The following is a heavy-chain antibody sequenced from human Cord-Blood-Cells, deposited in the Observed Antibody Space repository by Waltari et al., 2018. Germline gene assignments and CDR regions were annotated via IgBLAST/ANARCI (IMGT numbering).Heavy chain of an antibody. CDR3: ASSIQGGTYY. V-gene: IGHV4-39*01. CDR1: GGSISSSSYF. J-gene: IGHJ4*02. Sequence: QLQLQESGPGLVKPSETLSLTCTVSGGSISSSSYFWGWIRQPPGKGREWIGSIYYSGSTYYNPSLKSRVTISVDTSKNQFSLKLSSVTAADTAVYYCASSIQGGTYYWGQGTLVTVSS. CDR2: IYYSGST. D-gene: IGHD1-7*01.